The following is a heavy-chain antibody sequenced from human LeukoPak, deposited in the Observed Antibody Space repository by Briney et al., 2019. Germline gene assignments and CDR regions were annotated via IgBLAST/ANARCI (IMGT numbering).Heavy chain of an antibody. CDR1: GFTFHDYG. Sequence: GGSLRLSCAASGFTFHDYGMSGVRQAPGKGVEGVSGINWNCGSTGYADSVKGRFTISRDNAKNSLYLQMNSLRAEDTALYYCARGLDAFDIWGQGTMVTVSS. V-gene: IGHV3-20*04. CDR3: ARGLDAFDI. CDR2: INWNCGST. J-gene: IGHJ3*02.